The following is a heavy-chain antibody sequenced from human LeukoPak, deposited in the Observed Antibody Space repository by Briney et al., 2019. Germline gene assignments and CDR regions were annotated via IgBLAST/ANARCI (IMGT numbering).Heavy chain of an antibody. CDR3: ARGEVHHHTTGRTSPSTYYYYYMAV. CDR2: IYYSGNT. Sequence: SEPLSFTCTVSGGSINPYFWTWIRQPPEKGLEWIGHIYYSGNTNYNPSLKSRVAISLDTSKNQFSLKLSSVTAADTAVYYCARGEVHHHTTGRTSPSTYYYYYMAVWGKGTTVTVSS. CDR1: GGSINPYF. D-gene: IGHD1-1*01. V-gene: IGHV4-59*01. J-gene: IGHJ6*03.